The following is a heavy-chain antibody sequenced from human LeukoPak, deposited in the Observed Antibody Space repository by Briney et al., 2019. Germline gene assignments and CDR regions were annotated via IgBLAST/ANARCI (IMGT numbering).Heavy chain of an antibody. CDR1: GGTFSSYA. J-gene: IGHJ4*02. Sequence: SVKVSCKASGGTFSSYAISWVRQAPGQGLEWMGGIIPIFGTANYAQKFQGRVTITTDESTSTAYMELSSLRSEDTAVYYCASSSLRGYSYGPKVYWSQGTLVTVSS. CDR3: ASSSLRGYSYGPKVY. CDR2: IIPIFGTA. V-gene: IGHV1-69*05. D-gene: IGHD5-18*01.